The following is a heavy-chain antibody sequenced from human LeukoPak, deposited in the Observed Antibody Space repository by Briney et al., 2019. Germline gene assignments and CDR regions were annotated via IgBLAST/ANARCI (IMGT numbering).Heavy chain of an antibody. CDR2: ISDRGTT. V-gene: IGHV4-59*13. CDR1: GVSISSYY. Sequence: PSETLSLTCTVSGVSISSYYWSWIRQPPGKGLEWAGYISDRGTTNYNPSLKSRVTISGDTSKNQFSLRLTSVTAADTAVYNCARRGEIYWYFDLWGRGTLVTVSS. D-gene: IGHD2-21*01. J-gene: IGHJ2*01. CDR3: ARRGEIYWYFDL.